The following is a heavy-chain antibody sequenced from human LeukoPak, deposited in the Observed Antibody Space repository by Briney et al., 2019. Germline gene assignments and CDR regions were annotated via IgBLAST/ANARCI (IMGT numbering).Heavy chain of an antibody. J-gene: IGHJ4*02. CDR2: IYYSGST. CDR3: ARENTRDGYNLFDY. D-gene: IGHD5-24*01. V-gene: IGHV4-59*01. CDR1: VGSISSYY. Sequence: SETLSLTCTVSVGSISSYYWSWIRQPPGKGLEWIGYIYYSGSTNYNPSLKSRVTISVDTSKNQFSLKLSSVTAADTAVYYCARENTRDGYNLFDYWGQGTLVTVSS.